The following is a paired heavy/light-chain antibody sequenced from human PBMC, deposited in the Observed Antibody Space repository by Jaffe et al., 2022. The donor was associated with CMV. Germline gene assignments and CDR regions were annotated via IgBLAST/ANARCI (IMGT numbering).Heavy chain of an antibody. J-gene: IGHJ4*02. CDR3: AREDSSGYFPRH. D-gene: IGHD3-22*01. CDR1: GFTLSNYN. Sequence: EVQLVESGGGLVKPGGSLRLSCAASGFTLSNYNMNWVRQAPGKGLAWVSGIGTSTSHVFYADSVKGRFTISRDNAKNSLYLQVDSLRAEDTGVYYCAREDSSGYFPRHWGQGTLVTVSS. V-gene: IGHV3-21*03. CDR2: IGTSTSHV.
Light chain of an antibody. Sequence: QLVVTQSPSASASLGASVNLTCTLSRGHSNYAIAWHQQQAEKGPRFLMKITSNGGLTKGDGIPDRFSGSASGAERYLTISSLQSEDEADYHCQTWGTGIQIFGGGTRLTVL. J-gene: IGLJ2*01. CDR2: ITSNGGL. V-gene: IGLV4-69*01. CDR1: RGHSNYA. CDR3: QTWGTGIQI.